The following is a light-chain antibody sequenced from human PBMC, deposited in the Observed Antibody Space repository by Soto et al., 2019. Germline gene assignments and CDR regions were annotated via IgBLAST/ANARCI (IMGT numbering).Light chain of an antibody. V-gene: IGLV1-40*01. CDR3: ATWDDDLNAAV. CDR1: SSDIGAGYD. J-gene: IGLJ7*01. CDR2: IND. Sequence: QPVLTQTPSVSGAPGQRVTISCTGSSSDIGAGYDVHWYQQLPGTAPKLLIYINDQRPSGVPGRFSASTSGTSASLAISGLQSDDEADYYCATWDDDLNAAVFGGGTQLTVL.